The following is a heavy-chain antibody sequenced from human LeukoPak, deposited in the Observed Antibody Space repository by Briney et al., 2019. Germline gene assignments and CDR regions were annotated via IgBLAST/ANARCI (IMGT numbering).Heavy chain of an antibody. CDR1: GFTLSSYA. Sequence: PGRSLRLSCAASGFTLSSYAMHWVRQAPGKGLEWVAVISHDGTNKYYADSVKGRFTISRDNSKNTLYVQMNSLRAEDTAVYYCTRDRYSGYNYVLSGWFDPWGQGILVTVSS. J-gene: IGHJ5*02. CDR2: ISHDGTNK. V-gene: IGHV3-30*04. CDR3: TRDRYSGYNYVLSGWFDP. D-gene: IGHD5-12*01.